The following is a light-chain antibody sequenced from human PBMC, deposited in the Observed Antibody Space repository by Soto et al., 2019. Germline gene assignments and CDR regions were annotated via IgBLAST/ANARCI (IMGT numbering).Light chain of an antibody. CDR1: SSDVGAYNY. CDR3: SSYTSNSTLV. Sequence: QSVLTQPASVSGSPGQSITISCTGTSSDVGAYNYVSWYQQHPDKAPKLMIFEVSDRPSGVSNRFSGSNSGNTASLTISGPQAEDEADYFCSSYTSNSTLVFGGGTNVTVL. J-gene: IGLJ3*02. CDR2: EVS. V-gene: IGLV2-14*01.